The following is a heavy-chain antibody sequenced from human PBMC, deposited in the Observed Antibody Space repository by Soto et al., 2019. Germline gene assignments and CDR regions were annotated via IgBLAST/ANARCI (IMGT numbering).Heavy chain of an antibody. V-gene: IGHV4-59*01. CDR3: ARAPMVLSRSYFDS. J-gene: IGHJ4*02. D-gene: IGHD2-8*01. CDR2: ISYSGNT. Sequence: ETLSLTCTVSGGSISNFYWSWIRQPPGKGLEWIGYISYSGNTNYNPSLKSLVSISVDTSKNQLSLNLTSVTAADTAVYYCARAPMVLSRSYFDSWGQGTPVTVSS. CDR1: GGSISNFY.